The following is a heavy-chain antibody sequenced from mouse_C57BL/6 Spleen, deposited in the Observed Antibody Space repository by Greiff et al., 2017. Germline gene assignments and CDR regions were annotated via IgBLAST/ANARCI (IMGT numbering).Heavy chain of an antibody. CDR1: GYSFTGYY. V-gene: IGHV1-42*01. J-gene: IGHJ4*01. CDR2: INPSTGGT. CDR3: ARWGAMDF. Sequence: EVKLEESGPELVKPGASVKISCKASGYSFTGYYMNWVKQTPEKSLEWIGEINPSTGGTTYNQKFKAKSTLTVDKSSSTAYMQLKCLTSEDSAVYYCARWGAMDFWGQGTSVTVSS.